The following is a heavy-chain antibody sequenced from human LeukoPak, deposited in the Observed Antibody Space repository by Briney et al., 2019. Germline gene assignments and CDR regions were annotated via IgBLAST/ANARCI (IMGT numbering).Heavy chain of an antibody. V-gene: IGHV4-61*02. CDR1: GDSITSGNFY. J-gene: IGHJ5*02. D-gene: IGHD2-2*01. CDR2: VYGSGNT. CDR3: ARGWGSTSSNYFDP. Sequence: SQTLSLTCTVSGDSITSGNFYWSWIRQPAGKGLEWIGRVYGSGNTKYSPSLRSRVTISIDTSKNQFSLKMNSVTAADTAVYYCARGWGSTSSNYFDPWGQGTLVTVSS.